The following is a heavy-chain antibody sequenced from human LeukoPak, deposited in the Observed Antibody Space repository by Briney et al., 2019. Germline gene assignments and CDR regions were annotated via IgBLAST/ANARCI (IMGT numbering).Heavy chain of an antibody. CDR2: IYYSGST. CDR3: ASLMIPFGGVIAPFDY. CDR1: GGSISSGDYY. D-gene: IGHD3-16*02. J-gene: IGHJ4*02. V-gene: IGHV4-30-4*08. Sequence: PSETLSLTCTFSGGSISSGDYYWIYIRQPPGKGLQGIRYIYYSGSTYYNPSLKIRVTISVDMSKNHVSLTLSSVTAARTAGYYRASLMIPFGGVIAPFDYXGQGTLVTVYS.